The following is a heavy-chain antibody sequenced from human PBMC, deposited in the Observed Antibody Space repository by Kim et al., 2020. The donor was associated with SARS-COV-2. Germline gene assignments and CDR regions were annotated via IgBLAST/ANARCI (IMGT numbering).Heavy chain of an antibody. Sequence: GGSLRLSCAASGFNFSNYGMHWVRQAPGKGLEWVAVISYDGSKKYYADSVKGRFTISRDNSKNTLYLQMNSLRAEDTAVYYCANAFMSAAGTISFYYGMDVCGHGTTVSVSS. V-gene: IGHV3-30*18. D-gene: IGHD6-13*01. J-gene: IGHJ6*02. CDR2: ISYDGSKK. CDR3: ANAFMSAAGTISFYYGMDV. CDR1: GFNFSNYG.